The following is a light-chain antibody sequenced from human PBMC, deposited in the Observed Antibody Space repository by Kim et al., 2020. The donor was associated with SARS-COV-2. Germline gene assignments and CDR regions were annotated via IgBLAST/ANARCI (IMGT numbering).Light chain of an antibody. J-gene: IGLJ2*01. Sequence: VSPGPTAAIPCSGDNVGGRYVSWYQQRPGQTPVLVMYQDIERPSGIPVRFSGSNSGNTATLTISGTQAMDEADYYCQAWDNNAAIFGGGAQLTVL. CDR2: QDI. V-gene: IGLV3-1*01. CDR1: NVGGRY. CDR3: QAWDNNAAI.